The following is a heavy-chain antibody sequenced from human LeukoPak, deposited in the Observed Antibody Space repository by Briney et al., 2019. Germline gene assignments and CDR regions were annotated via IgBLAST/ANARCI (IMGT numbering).Heavy chain of an antibody. CDR3: ASFYA. D-gene: IGHD3-16*01. Sequence: SETLSLTCTVSGDSISNNKYYWGWIRQPPGKGLEWIGTIYYSGSTNYNPSLKSRVTISVDTSKNQFSLKLSSVTAADTAVYYCASFYAWGQGTLVTVSS. CDR1: GDSISNNKYY. CDR2: IYYSGST. J-gene: IGHJ5*02. V-gene: IGHV4-39*07.